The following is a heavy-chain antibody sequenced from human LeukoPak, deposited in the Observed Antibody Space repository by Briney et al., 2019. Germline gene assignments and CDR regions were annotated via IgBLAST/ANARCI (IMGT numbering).Heavy chain of an antibody. V-gene: IGHV3-74*01. CDR3: AREKYYYDSAIGY. J-gene: IGHJ4*02. CDR2: INSDGSST. Sequence: GGSLRLSCAASGFTFSSYWMHWVRQAPGEGRVWVSRINSDGSSTSYADSVKGRFTISRDNAKNTLYLQMNSLRAEDTAVYYCAREKYYYDSAIGYWGQGTLVTVSS. CDR1: GFTFSSYW. D-gene: IGHD3-22*01.